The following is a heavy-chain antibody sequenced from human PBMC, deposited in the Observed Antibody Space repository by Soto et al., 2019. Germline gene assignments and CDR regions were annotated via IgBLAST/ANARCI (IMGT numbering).Heavy chain of an antibody. CDR3: ARARGNDWYSDY. CDR2: ITHSGTYV. V-gene: IGHV3-21*01. D-gene: IGHD5-12*01. Sequence: PGGSLRLSCTASGFTFIEYSMSWVRQAPGKGLEWVSSITHSGTYVYYADSVKGRFTISRDSASNSLFLQMTSLRAEDTAVYHCARARGNDWYSDYWGQGTLVTVSS. J-gene: IGHJ4*02. CDR1: GFTFIEYS.